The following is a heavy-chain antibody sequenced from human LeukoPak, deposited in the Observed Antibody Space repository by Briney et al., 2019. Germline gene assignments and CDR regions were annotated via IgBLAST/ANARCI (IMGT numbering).Heavy chain of an antibody. CDR3: ARGNYYDSSGYYLYLLYFDY. V-gene: IGHV4-34*01. CDR1: GGSFSGYY. D-gene: IGHD3-22*01. Sequence: TSETLSLTCAVYGGSFSGYYWGWIRQPPGKGLEWIGSIYYSGSTYYNPSLKSRVTISVDTSKNQFSLKLSSVTAADTAVYYCARGNYYDSSGYYLYLLYFDYWGQGTLVTVSS. J-gene: IGHJ4*02. CDR2: IYYSGST.